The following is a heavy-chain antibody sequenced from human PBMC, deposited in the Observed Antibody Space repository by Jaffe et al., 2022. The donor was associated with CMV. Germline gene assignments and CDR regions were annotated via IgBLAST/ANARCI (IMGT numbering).Heavy chain of an antibody. CDR2: IKPDGSVK. CDR1: GFMLSNHW. J-gene: IGHJ4*02. D-gene: IGHD5-18*01. V-gene: IGHV3-7*03. CDR3: ARDWSDTSTIVFDY. Sequence: EAQLVQSGGGLVQPGGSLRLSCAASGFMLSNHWMTWVRQASGKGLEWVANIKPDGSVKNYVDSVKGRFTISRDNAKNSLSLQMNSLTVDDTAIYYCARDWSDTSTIVFDYWGQGTVVTVSS.